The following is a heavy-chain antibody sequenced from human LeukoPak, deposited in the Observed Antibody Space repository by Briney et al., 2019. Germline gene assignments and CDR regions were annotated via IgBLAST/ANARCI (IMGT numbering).Heavy chain of an antibody. CDR3: ARLAPDYADYWFDP. D-gene: IGHD4-17*01. CDR1: GYDFSTKW. Sequence: PGDSLKISCQTSGYDFSTKWIGWVRQMPGKGLEWMGIIYPLDSITRYSPSFQGHVTISADTSINTAYLQWPSLKPSDTAIYYCARLAPDYADYWFDPWGQGTLVTVSS. J-gene: IGHJ5*02. CDR2: IYPLDSIT. V-gene: IGHV5-51*03.